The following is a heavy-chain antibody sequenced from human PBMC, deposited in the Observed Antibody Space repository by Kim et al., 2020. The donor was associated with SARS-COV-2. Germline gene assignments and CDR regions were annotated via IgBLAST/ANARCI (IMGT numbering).Heavy chain of an antibody. Sequence: GGSLRLSCAASGFTFSPYSMNWVRQAPGGGLEGVSYITSTASNIKYSDSVKGRFTISRDNAKNSVYLQMNSLRAEDTALYYCARSVEGHFDVWVQGTPVT. V-gene: IGHV3-48*01. CDR2: ITSTASNI. CDR1: GFTFSPYS. CDR3: ARSVEGHFDV. J-gene: IGHJ4*02.